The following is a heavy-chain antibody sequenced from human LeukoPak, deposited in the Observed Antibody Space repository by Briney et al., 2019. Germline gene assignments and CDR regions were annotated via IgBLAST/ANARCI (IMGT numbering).Heavy chain of an antibody. CDR3: ARGEIAAAGMMGY. D-gene: IGHD6-13*01. Sequence: SETLSLTCTVSGYSISSGYYWGWIRQPPGKGLEWIGSIYHSGSTYYNPSLKSRVTISVDTSKNQFSLKLSSVTAADTAVYYCARGEIAAAGMMGYWGQGTLVTVSS. CDR2: IYHSGST. J-gene: IGHJ4*02. CDR1: GYSISSGYY. V-gene: IGHV4-38-2*02.